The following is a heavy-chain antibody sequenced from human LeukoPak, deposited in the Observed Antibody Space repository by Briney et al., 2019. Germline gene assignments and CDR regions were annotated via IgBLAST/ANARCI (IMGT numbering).Heavy chain of an antibody. V-gene: IGHV1-8*01. Sequence: GASVKVSCKASGYTFTSYDINWVRQAPGQGLEWMGWMNPNSGNTGYAQKFQGRVTMTRNTSISTAYMELSSLRSEDTAVYYCARTKRFGIFGVVTHYYYYGMDVWGQGTTVTVSS. CDR3: ARTKRFGIFGVVTHYYYYGMDV. CDR2: MNPNSGNT. D-gene: IGHD3-3*01. J-gene: IGHJ6*02. CDR1: GYTFTSYD.